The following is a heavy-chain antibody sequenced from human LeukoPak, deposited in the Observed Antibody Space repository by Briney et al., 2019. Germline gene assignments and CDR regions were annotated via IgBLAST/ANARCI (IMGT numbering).Heavy chain of an antibody. J-gene: IGHJ6*03. CDR2: ISGSGGST. Sequence: GGSLRLSCAASGFTFSSYAMSWVRQAPGKGLEWVSAISGSGGSTYYADSVKGRFTISRDNSKNTLYLQMNSLRAEDTAVYYCAKDKPPPINYDFWSGYVPYYYMDVWGKGTTVTVSS. CDR1: GFTFSSYA. V-gene: IGHV3-23*01. CDR3: AKDKPPPINYDFWSGYVPYYYMDV. D-gene: IGHD3-3*01.